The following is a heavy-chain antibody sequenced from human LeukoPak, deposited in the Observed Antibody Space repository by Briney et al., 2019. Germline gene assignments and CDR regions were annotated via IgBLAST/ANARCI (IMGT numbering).Heavy chain of an antibody. CDR2: ISYDGGNK. CDR3: AKELLSGELGYGMDV. J-gene: IGHJ6*02. Sequence: QPGGSLRLSCAASGFTFSSYGMHWVRQAPGKGLEWVAVISYDGGNKYYADSVKGRFTISRDNSKNTLYLQMNSLRAEDTAVYYCAKELLSGELGYGMDVWGQGTTVTVSS. CDR1: GFTFSSYG. V-gene: IGHV3-30*18. D-gene: IGHD1-26*01.